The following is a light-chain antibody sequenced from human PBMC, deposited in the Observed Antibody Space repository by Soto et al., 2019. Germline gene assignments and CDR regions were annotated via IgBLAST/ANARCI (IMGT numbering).Light chain of an antibody. CDR3: CSYAGSSTPYV. Sequence: QSALTQPASVSGSPGQSITISCTGTGSDVGSYNLVSWYQQHPGKAPRLMIYEGSKRPSGVSNRLSGSKSGNTASLTISGLQAEDESDYYCCSYAGSSTPYVFGTGTKLTVL. J-gene: IGLJ1*01. CDR2: EGS. V-gene: IGLV2-23*01. CDR1: GSDVGSYNL.